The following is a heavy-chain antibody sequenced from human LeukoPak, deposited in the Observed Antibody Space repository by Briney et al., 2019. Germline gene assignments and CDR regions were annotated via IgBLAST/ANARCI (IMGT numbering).Heavy chain of an antibody. CDR1: GFTFSSYA. CDR3: ARDSGEMATTYVFDY. Sequence: PGGSLRLSCAASGFTFSSYAMHWVRQAPGKGLEWVAVISYDGSNKYYADSVKGRFTISRDNSKNTLYLQMNSLRAEDTAVYYCARDSGEMATTYVFDYWGQGTQVTVSS. CDR2: ISYDGSNK. V-gene: IGHV3-30-3*01. D-gene: IGHD5-24*01. J-gene: IGHJ4*02.